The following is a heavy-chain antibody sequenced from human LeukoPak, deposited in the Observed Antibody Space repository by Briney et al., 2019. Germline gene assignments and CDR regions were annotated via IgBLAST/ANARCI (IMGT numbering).Heavy chain of an antibody. J-gene: IGHJ4*02. D-gene: IGHD2-21*02. CDR3: ARGHDLAYCGGDCYSPFDY. CDR1: GGSISTYY. CDR2: VHYSGST. V-gene: IGHV4-59*12. Sequence: SETLSLTCTVSGGSISTYYWSWIRQPPGKGLEWIGYVHYSGSTNYNPSLKSRVTISVDTSKNQFSLKLSSVTAADTAVYYCARGHDLAYCGGDCYSPFDYWGQGTLVTVSS.